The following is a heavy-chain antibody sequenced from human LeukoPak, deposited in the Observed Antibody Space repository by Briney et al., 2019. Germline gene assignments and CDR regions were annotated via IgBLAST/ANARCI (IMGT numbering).Heavy chain of an antibody. V-gene: IGHV1-18*01. CDR3: ARHYDAGKDDAFHI. D-gene: IGHD3-10*01. CDR2: ISAYNGDT. Sequence: ASVKVSCKTSGYTFTGQYLHWVRQAPGQGLEWMGWISAYNGDTNYAQKVQGRVTMTAETSTNTAYMELRSLRSDDTAVYYCARHYDAGKDDAFHIWGQGTMVTVSS. J-gene: IGHJ3*02. CDR1: GYTFTGQY.